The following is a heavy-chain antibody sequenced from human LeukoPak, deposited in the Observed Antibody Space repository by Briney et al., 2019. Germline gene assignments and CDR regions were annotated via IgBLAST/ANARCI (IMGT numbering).Heavy chain of an antibody. V-gene: IGHV4-59*08. Sequence: PSETLSLTCTVSGGSISPYYWSWIRKPPGKGLEGFGYIYYSGTTNYNPSLKSRVSMSVDTSNNHLSLRLTSVTAADTALYYCARHSYNYYGLDVWGQGTTITVSS. CDR1: GGSISPYY. CDR3: ARHSYNYYGLDV. CDR2: IYYSGTT. J-gene: IGHJ6*02.